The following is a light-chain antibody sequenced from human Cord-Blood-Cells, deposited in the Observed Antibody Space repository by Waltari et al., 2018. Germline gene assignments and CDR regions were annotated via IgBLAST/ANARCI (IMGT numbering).Light chain of an antibody. V-gene: IGLV2-23*01. CDR2: EGS. CDR1: SSAVGSYIL. Sequence: QSALTQPASVSGSPGQSITISCTGTSSAVGSYILVSWYQPHPGKAPKLMIYEGSKRPSGVSNRFSGSKSGNTASLTISGLQAEDEADYYCCSYAGSSTLVFGGGTKLTVL. J-gene: IGLJ2*01. CDR3: CSYAGSSTLV.